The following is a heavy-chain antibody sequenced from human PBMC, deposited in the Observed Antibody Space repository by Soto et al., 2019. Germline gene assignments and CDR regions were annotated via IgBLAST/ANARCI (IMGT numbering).Heavy chain of an antibody. J-gene: IGHJ6*02. Sequence: QVQLQESGPGLVKPSETLSLICIVSGDSVTSGHYFWNWIRQPPGKGLEWFGHLFFTGATNYSPALRNRVTMSLETSKSQFSLNLTSVAAAYSAIYYCARARSDIGVSSFGRRLGVWGRRTTVTVAS. V-gene: IGHV4-61*01. D-gene: IGHD2-2*01. CDR3: ARARSDIGVSSFGRRLGV. CDR2: LFFTGAT. CDR1: GDSVTSGHYF.